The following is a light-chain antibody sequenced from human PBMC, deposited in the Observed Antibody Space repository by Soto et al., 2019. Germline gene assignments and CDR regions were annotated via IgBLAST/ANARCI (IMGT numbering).Light chain of an antibody. V-gene: IGKV3-20*01. CDR3: QQYDGSRWT. CDR1: QSISSAY. CDR2: AAS. J-gene: IGKJ1*01. Sequence: EIVLTQSPGTLSLSPGQRATLSCRTGQSISSAYLAWYQQQPGQAPRLLIYAASSRATGIPDRFSGSGSGTDFTLTISRLEPEDFAVYYCQQYDGSRWTFGQGTKVEI.